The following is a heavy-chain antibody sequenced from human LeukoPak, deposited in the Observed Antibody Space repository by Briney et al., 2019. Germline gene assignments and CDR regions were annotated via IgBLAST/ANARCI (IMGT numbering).Heavy chain of an antibody. CDR1: GFIFSNYG. Sequence: AGTLSLSCSASGFIFSNYGMYWIRQAPGKGLEFVSAISSDGDNTFYADSEKGRFTISSDNSKNTLYLQTSSLRGDDTAVYYCVRRLYGLGWDYWGPGTLVTVSS. CDR3: VRRLYGLGWDY. J-gene: IGHJ4*02. D-gene: IGHD3-10*01. V-gene: IGHV3-64D*06. CDR2: ISSDGDNT.